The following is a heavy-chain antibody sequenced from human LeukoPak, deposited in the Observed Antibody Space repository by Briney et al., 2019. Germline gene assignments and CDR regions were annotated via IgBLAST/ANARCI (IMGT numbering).Heavy chain of an antibody. CDR3: ARQGSDSSGYYYRYYFDY. V-gene: IGHV4-34*01. CDR1: GGSFSGDY. D-gene: IGHD3-22*01. Sequence: SETLSLTCAVYGGSFSGDYWSWIRQPPGKGLEWIGEINHSGSTNYNPSLKSRVTISVDTSKNQFSLKLSSVTAADTAVYYCARQGSDSSGYYYRYYFDYRGQGTLVTVSS. J-gene: IGHJ4*02. CDR2: INHSGST.